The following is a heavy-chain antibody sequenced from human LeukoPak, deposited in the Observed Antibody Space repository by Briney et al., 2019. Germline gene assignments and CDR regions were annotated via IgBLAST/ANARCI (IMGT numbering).Heavy chain of an antibody. Sequence: ASVKVSCKASGYTFTSYDIIWVRQATGQGLEWMGWMNPNSGNTGYAQKFQGRVTMTRNTSISTAYMELSSLRSEDTAVYYCARGFYDSSGYPLVLYYYYYGMDVWGQGTTVTVSS. V-gene: IGHV1-8*01. D-gene: IGHD3-22*01. J-gene: IGHJ6*02. CDR2: MNPNSGNT. CDR3: ARGFYDSSGYPLVLYYYYYGMDV. CDR1: GYTFTSYD.